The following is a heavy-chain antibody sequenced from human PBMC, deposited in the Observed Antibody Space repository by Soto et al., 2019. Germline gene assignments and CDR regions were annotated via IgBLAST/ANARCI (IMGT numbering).Heavy chain of an antibody. CDR2: ISSSGSTI. CDR3: AREMGKYSSGWFDY. V-gene: IGHV3-48*03. J-gene: IGHJ4*02. CDR1: GFTFSSYA. Sequence: PGGSLRLSCAASGFTFSSYAMSWVRQAPGKGLEWVSYISSSGSTIYYADSVKGRFTISRDNAKNSLYLQMNSLRAEDTAVYYCAREMGKYSSGWFDYWGQGTLVTVSS. D-gene: IGHD6-19*01.